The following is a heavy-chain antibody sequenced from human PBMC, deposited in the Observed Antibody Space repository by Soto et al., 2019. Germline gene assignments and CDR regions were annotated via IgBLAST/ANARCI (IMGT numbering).Heavy chain of an antibody. CDR2: LDRGGSGK. Sequence: GGSLRLSCAASGFTFRSYWMGWVRQAPGKGLVWVANLDRGGSGKTYADSVKGRFTISRDNAKNTLYLQMNGLRAEDTAVYYCARWFTYGNFDYFDYWGQGTQVTVSS. J-gene: IGHJ4*02. CDR1: GFTFRSYW. CDR3: ARWFTYGNFDYFDY. V-gene: IGHV3-74*01. D-gene: IGHD3-10*01.